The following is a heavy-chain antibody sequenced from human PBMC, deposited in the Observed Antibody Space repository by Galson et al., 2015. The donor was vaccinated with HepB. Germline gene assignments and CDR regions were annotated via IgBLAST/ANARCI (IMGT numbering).Heavy chain of an antibody. CDR1: GFTFSGYS. D-gene: IGHD6-19*01. J-gene: IGHJ6*02. V-gene: IGHV3-21*01. CDR2: ISSSSSYI. CDR3: ARDPREWLVYYYYYGMDV. Sequence: SLRLSCAASGFTFSGYSMNWVRQAPGTGLEWVSSISSSSSYIYYADSVKGRFTISRDNAKNSLYLQMNSLRAEDTAVYYCARDPREWLVYYYYYGMDVWGQGTTVTVSS.